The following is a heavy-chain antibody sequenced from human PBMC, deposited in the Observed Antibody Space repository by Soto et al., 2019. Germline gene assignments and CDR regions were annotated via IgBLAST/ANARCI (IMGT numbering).Heavy chain of an antibody. CDR3: ARVNSSIESSNGMDV. CDR2: ISGGGTYS. CDR1: GLTFSHYS. D-gene: IGHD6-13*01. Sequence: EVQLVESGGGLVKPGGSLRLSCAASGLTFSHYSMNWVRQAPGTGLEWVSSISGGGTYSYYAESVKGRFTISRDNAKNALDLQMNSLRAEDTAVYYCARVNSSIESSNGMDVWGQGTTVTVSS. J-gene: IGHJ6*02. V-gene: IGHV3-21*02.